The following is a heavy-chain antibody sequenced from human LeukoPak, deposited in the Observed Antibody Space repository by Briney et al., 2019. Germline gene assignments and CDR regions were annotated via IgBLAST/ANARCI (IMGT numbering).Heavy chain of an antibody. CDR2: ISAYNGNT. CDR3: ARDRQQQLTDY. Sequence: ASVKVSCKVSGYTLTELSMHWVRQAPGKGLEWMGWISAYNGNTNYAQKLQGRVTMTTDTSTSTAYLELRSLSSDDTAVYYCARDRQQQLTDYWGQGTLVTVSS. D-gene: IGHD6-13*01. V-gene: IGHV1-18*01. CDR1: GYTLTELS. J-gene: IGHJ4*02.